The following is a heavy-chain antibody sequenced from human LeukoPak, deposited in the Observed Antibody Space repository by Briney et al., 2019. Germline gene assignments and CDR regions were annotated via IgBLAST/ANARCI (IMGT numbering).Heavy chain of an antibody. D-gene: IGHD5-12*01. Sequence: GGSLRLSCAASGFTFSDYYMNWVRQAPGKGLEWVSAISGSGGSTYYADSVKGRFTISRDNSKNTLYLQMNSLRAEDTAVYYCARGPSGYHNTGGQGTLVTVSS. CDR3: ARGPSGYHNT. J-gene: IGHJ4*02. CDR1: GFTFSDYY. V-gene: IGHV3-23*01. CDR2: ISGSGGST.